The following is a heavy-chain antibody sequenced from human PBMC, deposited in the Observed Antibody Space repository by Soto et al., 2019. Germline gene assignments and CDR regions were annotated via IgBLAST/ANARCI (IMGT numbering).Heavy chain of an antibody. V-gene: IGHV4-38-2*01. D-gene: IGHD1-1*01. Sequence: PSETLSLTCVVSGYSISGAYYWGWIRQPPGKGLEWIGSVYHSGSTYYNPSLKSRVTISVDTSKNHFSLKLRSVTAADSAVYYCARSGTTTPLFPKQWGQGTLVTVSS. CDR2: VYHSGST. CDR3: ARSGTTTPLFPKQ. J-gene: IGHJ4*02. CDR1: GYSISGAYY.